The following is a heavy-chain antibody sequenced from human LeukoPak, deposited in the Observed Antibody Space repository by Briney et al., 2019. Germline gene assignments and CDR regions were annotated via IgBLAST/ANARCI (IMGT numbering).Heavy chain of an antibody. CDR3: ASRPRGSAFDI. J-gene: IGHJ3*02. D-gene: IGHD1-14*01. CDR2: IYHSGST. Sequence: SETLSLTCTVSGGSVSTTSYYWGWIRQPPGKGLEWIGYIYHSGSTYYNPSLKSRVTISVDRTKNQFSLKLSSVTAADTAVYYCASRPRGSAFDIWGQGTMVTVSS. CDR1: GGSVSTTSYY. V-gene: IGHV4-39*07.